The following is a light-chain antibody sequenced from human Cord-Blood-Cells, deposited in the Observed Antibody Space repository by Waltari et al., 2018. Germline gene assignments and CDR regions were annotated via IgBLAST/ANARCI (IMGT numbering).Light chain of an antibody. CDR1: KLGDKY. J-gene: IGLJ3*02. CDR3: SSYTSSSRV. CDR2: QDS. V-gene: IGLV3-1*01. Sequence: SYELTQPPSVSVSPGQTASITSSGDKLGDKYACWYQQKPGQSPVLVIYQDSKRPSGVSNRFSGSKSGNTASLTISGLQAEDEADYYCSSYTSSSRVFGGGTKLTVL.